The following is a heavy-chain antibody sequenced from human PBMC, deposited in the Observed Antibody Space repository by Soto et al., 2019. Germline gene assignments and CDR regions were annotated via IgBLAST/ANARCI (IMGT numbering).Heavy chain of an antibody. Sequence: ASVKVSCKASGFTFTSSAVQWVRQARGQRLEWIGWIVVGSGNTNYAQKFQERVTITRDMSTSTAYMELSSLRSEDTAVYYCAADRSYYYDSSGSYDYWGQGTLVTVSS. CDR3: AADRSYYYDSSGSYDY. CDR1: GFTFTSSA. J-gene: IGHJ4*02. D-gene: IGHD3-22*01. CDR2: IVVGSGNT. V-gene: IGHV1-58*01.